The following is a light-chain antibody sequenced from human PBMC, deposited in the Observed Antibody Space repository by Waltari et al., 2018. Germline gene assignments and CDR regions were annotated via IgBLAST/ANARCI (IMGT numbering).Light chain of an antibody. CDR2: GAS. V-gene: IGKV1-39*01. J-gene: IGKJ2*01. CDR3: QQSYITPRT. Sequence: DIQMILSPSALSASVGDRVTITCGSSQNINNYLNWYEQKPGKAPEILSYGASNLQSGVPSRFSGSGSGSDFSLTISSLQPEDFATYYCQQSYITPRTFGQGTKVEI. CDR1: QNINNY.